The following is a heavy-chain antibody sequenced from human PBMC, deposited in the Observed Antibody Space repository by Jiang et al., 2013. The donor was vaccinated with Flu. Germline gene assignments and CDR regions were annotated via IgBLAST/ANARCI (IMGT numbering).Heavy chain of an antibody. CDR3: ASTKIAVAGAPFYFDY. CDR2: TYYRSKWYN. V-gene: IGHV6-1*01. D-gene: IGHD6-19*01. CDR1: GDSVSSNSAA. Sequence: SQTLSLTCAISGDSVSSNSAAWNWIRQSPSRGLEWLGRTYYRSKWYNDYAVSVKSRITINPDTSKNQFSLQLNSVTPEDTAVYYCASTKIAVAGAPFYFDYWGQGTLVTVSS. J-gene: IGHJ4*02.